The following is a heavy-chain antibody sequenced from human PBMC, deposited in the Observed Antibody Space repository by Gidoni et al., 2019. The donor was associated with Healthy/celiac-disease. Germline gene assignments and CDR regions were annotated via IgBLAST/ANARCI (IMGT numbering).Heavy chain of an antibody. J-gene: IGHJ6*03. V-gene: IGHV1-69*08. CDR1: GGTFSSHT. CDR2: IIPILGIA. CDR3: ARDRGGYEGDYYYYYYMDV. Sequence: QVQLVQSGAEVKKPGSSVKVSCKASGGTFSSHTISWVRQAPGQGLEWMGRIIPILGIANYAQKFQGRVTITADKSTSTAYMELSSLRSEDTAVYYCARDRGGYEGDYYYYYYMDVWGKGTTVTVSS. D-gene: IGHD5-18*01.